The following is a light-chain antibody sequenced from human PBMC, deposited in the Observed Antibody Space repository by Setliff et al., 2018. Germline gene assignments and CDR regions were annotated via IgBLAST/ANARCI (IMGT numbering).Light chain of an antibody. V-gene: IGLV2-11*01. CDR1: SSDVGGYNY. J-gene: IGLJ1*01. CDR2: DVS. Sequence: QSALAQPRSVSGSPGQSVTISCTGTSSDVGGYNYASLYQQHPGKAPKLMIYDVSKRPSGVPDRFSGSKSGNTASLTISGLQAEDEADYYCCSYAGSYTSLYVFGTGTKVTVL. CDR3: CSYAGSYTSLYV.